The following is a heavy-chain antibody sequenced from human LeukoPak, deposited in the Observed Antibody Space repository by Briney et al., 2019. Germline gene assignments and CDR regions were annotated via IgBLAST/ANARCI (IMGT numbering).Heavy chain of an antibody. V-gene: IGHV3-23*01. CDR2: ISGSGGST. J-gene: IGHJ6*03. CDR1: GFTFSSYA. CDR3: AKDGAHDYGDYENYYYYMDV. D-gene: IGHD4-17*01. Sequence: GGSLRLSCAAPGFTFSSYAMSWVRQAPGKGLEWVSAISGSGGSTYYADSVKGRFTISRDNSKNTLYLQMNSLRAEDTAVYYCAKDGAHDYGDYENYYYYMDVWGKGTTVTVSS.